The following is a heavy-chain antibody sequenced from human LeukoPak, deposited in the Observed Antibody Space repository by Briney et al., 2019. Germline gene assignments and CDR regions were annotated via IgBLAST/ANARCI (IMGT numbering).Heavy chain of an antibody. CDR2: ISGSGGST. J-gene: IGHJ4*02. D-gene: IGHD1-26*01. CDR1: GFTFSSYA. V-gene: IGHV3-23*01. CDR3: ARGQGVVGATTRGYFGY. Sequence: SGGSLRLSCAASGFTFSSYAMSWVRQAPGKGLEWVSAISGSGGSTYYADSVKGRFSISRDYSNQTLYLQTSSVRADDTAVYYCARGQGVVGATTRGYFGYWGQGALVTVSS.